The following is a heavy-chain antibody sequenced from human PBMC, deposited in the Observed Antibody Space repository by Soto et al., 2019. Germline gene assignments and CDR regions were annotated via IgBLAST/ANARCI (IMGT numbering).Heavy chain of an antibody. J-gene: IGHJ4*02. Sequence: GGSLRLSXAASEFTFSSYAMSWVRQAPGKGLEWVSTISGSGGRTYYADSVKGRFTISRDNSRNTLHLQMNSLRVEDTALYYCAKTLLSTSWYGLHDYVSQGTLVTVSS. CDR2: ISGSGGRT. CDR3: AKTLLSTSWYGLHDY. D-gene: IGHD6-13*01. V-gene: IGHV3-23*01. CDR1: EFTFSSYA.